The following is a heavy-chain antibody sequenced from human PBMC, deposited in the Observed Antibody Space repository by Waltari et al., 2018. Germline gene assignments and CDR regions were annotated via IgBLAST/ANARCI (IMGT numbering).Heavy chain of an antibody. J-gene: IGHJ5*02. V-gene: IGHV4-59*11. Sequence: QVQLQESGPGLVKPSATLSLTCTVSGGSISSHSWSWIRQPPGKGLEWIGYIYYSGSTNYNPSLKSRVTISVDTSKNQFSLKLSSVTAADTAVYYCARGGGAANWFDPWGQGTLVTVSS. D-gene: IGHD3-16*01. CDR1: GGSISSHS. CDR2: IYYSGST. CDR3: ARGGGAANWFDP.